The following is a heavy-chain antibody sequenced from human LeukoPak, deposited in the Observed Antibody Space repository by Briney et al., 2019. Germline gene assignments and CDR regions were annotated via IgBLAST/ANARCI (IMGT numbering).Heavy chain of an antibody. D-gene: IGHD3-3*01. CDR2: IYYSGST. J-gene: IGHJ5*02. Sequence: SETLSLTCTVSGGSISSSSYYWGWIRQPPGKGLEWIGSIYYSGSTYYNPSLKSRVTISVDTSKNQFSLKLSSVTAADTAVYYCARAHLPFGVVIRFWFDPWGQGTLVTVSS. CDR1: GGSISSSSYY. V-gene: IGHV4-39*07. CDR3: ARAHLPFGVVIRFWFDP.